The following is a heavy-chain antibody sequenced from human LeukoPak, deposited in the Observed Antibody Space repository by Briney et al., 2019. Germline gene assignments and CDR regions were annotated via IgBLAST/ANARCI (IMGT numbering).Heavy chain of an antibody. Sequence: GGSLRLSCAASGFTVSSNYMSWVRQAPGKGLEWVSVIYSGGSTYYADSVKGRFTISRDNSKNTLYLQMNGLRAEDTAVYYCARVNILTGYYFDYWGQGTLVTVSS. CDR1: GFTVSSNY. J-gene: IGHJ4*02. D-gene: IGHD3-9*01. CDR2: IYSGGST. V-gene: IGHV3-66*01. CDR3: ARVNILTGYYFDY.